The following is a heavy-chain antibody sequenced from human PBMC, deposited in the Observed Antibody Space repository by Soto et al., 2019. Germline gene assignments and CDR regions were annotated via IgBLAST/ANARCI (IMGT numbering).Heavy chain of an antibody. CDR1: GFTFDDYA. J-gene: IGHJ4*02. CDR3: AKDEGYDILTGYSPGSFDY. V-gene: IGHV3-9*01. Sequence: GGSLRLSCAASGFTFDDYAMHWVRQAPGKGLEWVSGISWNSGSIGYADSVKGRFTISRDNAKNSLYLQMNSLRAEDTALYYCAKDEGYDILTGYSPGSFDYWGQGTLVTVSS. D-gene: IGHD3-9*01. CDR2: ISWNSGSI.